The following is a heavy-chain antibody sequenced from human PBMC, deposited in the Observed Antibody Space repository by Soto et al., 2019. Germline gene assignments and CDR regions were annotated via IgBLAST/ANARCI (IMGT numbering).Heavy chain of an antibody. V-gene: IGHV1-18*01. D-gene: IGHD2-15*01. CDR1: GYTFTSYG. CDR3: ARDLPRVVTETDAFDI. CDR2: ISAYNGNT. Sequence: ASVKVSCKASGYTFTSYGISWVRQAPGQGLEWMGWISAYNGNTNYAQKLQGRVTMTTDTSTSTAYMELRSLRSDDTAVYYCARDLPRVVTETDAFDIWGQGTMVTVSS. J-gene: IGHJ3*02.